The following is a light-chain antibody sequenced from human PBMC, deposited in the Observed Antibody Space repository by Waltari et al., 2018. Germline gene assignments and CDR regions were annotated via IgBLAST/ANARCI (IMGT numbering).Light chain of an antibody. Sequence: DIVMTQSPEYLAVSLGARATVNCKSSQSVLYSSNNKNYLAWYQLKPGQPPKLLIYWASTRESGVPDRFSGSGSGTDFTLTISSLQAEDVAVYYCQQHYPTASLTFGGGTKVAI. CDR3: QQHYPTASLT. J-gene: IGKJ4*01. CDR1: QSVLYSSNNKNY. V-gene: IGKV4-1*01. CDR2: WAS.